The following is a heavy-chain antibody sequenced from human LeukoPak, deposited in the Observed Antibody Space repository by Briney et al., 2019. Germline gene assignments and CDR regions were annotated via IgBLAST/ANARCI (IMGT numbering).Heavy chain of an antibody. V-gene: IGHV1-69*06. Sequence: SVKVSCKASGGTFSSYAISWVRQAPGQGLEWMEGIIPIFGTANYAQKFQGRVTITADKSTSTAYMELSSLRSEDTAVYYCASIGYCSGGGCRHRDYWGQGTLVTVSS. CDR1: GGTFSSYA. J-gene: IGHJ4*02. CDR2: IIPIFGTA. D-gene: IGHD2-15*01. CDR3: ASIGYCSGGGCRHRDY.